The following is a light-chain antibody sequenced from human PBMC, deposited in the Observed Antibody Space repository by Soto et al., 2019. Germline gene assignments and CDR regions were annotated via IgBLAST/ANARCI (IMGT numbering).Light chain of an antibody. CDR1: SSDVGAYDY. CDR3: SSYTTSSTRG. J-gene: IGLJ1*01. Sequence: QSVLTQPASVSGSPGQSITISCTGTSSDVGAYDYVSWYQQHPDKAPKLMIYEVSYRPSGVSNRFSGSKSVNTATLTISGLQAEDEADYYCSSYTTSSTRGFGTGTKVTVL. CDR2: EVS. V-gene: IGLV2-14*03.